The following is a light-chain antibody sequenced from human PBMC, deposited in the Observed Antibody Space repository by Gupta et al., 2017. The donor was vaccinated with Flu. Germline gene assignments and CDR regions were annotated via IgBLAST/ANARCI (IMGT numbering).Light chain of an antibody. J-gene: IGLJ3*02. CDR2: KDS. CDR3: QSEDSRGTSV. V-gene: IGLV3-25*02. Sequence: SYELTQPPSVSVSPGQTARITCSGDALPKQYAYWYQQKPGQAPVLVIYKDSERPSGIPERFSGSSSGNTATLTISGVQAEDEADYYCQSEDSRGTSVFGGGTKMTVL. CDR1: ALPKQY.